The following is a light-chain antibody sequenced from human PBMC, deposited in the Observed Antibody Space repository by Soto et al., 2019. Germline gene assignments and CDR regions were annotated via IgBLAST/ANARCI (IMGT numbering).Light chain of an antibody. Sequence: QSALTQPASVSGSPGQSITISCTGTSSDVGGYNYVSWYQHHPGKAPKLMIYDVSNRPSGVSNRFSGSKSGNTASLTISGLQPEDEADYYCSSYTTSYTRQIVFGTGTKLTVL. CDR3: SSYTTSYTRQIV. J-gene: IGLJ1*01. V-gene: IGLV2-14*03. CDR1: SSDVGGYNY. CDR2: DVS.